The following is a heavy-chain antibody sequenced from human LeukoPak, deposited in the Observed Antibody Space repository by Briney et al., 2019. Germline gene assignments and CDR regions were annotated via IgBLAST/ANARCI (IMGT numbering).Heavy chain of an antibody. Sequence: ASVKVSCKASGYILSNNGITWVRQAPGQGLEWMGCITVYNGHTNYAQKLQGRVTMTTDTSTTTAYMELRSLRSDDTAVYYCARDPTRNYDILTGYSLRFDYWGQGTLVTVSS. CDR3: ARDPTRNYDILTGYSLRFDY. CDR1: GYILSNNG. V-gene: IGHV1-18*01. D-gene: IGHD3-9*01. CDR2: ITVYNGHT. J-gene: IGHJ4*02.